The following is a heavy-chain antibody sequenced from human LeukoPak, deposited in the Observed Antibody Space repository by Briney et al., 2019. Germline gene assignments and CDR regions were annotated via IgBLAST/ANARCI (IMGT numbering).Heavy chain of an antibody. CDR1: GGSFSGYY. CDR2: INHSGST. J-gene: IGHJ4*02. Sequence: SETLSLTCAVYGGSFSGYYWSWIRQPPGKGLEWIGEINHSGSTNYNPSLKSRVTISVDTSKNQFSLKLSSVTAADTAVYYCARGRASYDYVWGSLTEPFDYWGQGTLVTVSS. D-gene: IGHD3-16*01. CDR3: ARGRASYDYVWGSLTEPFDY. V-gene: IGHV4-34*01.